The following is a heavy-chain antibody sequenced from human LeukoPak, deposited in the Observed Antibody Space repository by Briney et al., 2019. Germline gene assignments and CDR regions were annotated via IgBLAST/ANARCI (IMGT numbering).Heavy chain of an antibody. J-gene: IGHJ4*02. CDR1: GFTFSDYY. D-gene: IGHD4-23*01. Sequence: GGSVSLSCAASGFTFSDYYMSWIRQAPGKGLEWVSYADSVKGRFTISRDNAKNSLFLHMNSLRPEDTALYYCATTNDIGNYYFDFWGQGSLVTVSS. V-gene: IGHV3-11*06. CDR3: ATTNDIGNYYFDF.